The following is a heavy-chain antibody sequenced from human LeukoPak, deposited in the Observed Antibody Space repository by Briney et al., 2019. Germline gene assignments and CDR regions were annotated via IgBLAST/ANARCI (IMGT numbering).Heavy chain of an antibody. CDR1: GFTFTSSA. J-gene: IGHJ4*02. CDR2: IVVGSGNT. Sequence: SVKVSCKASGFTFTSSAMQWVRQARGQRLGWIGWIVVGSGNTNYAQKFQERVTITRDMSTSTAYMELSSLRSEDTAVYYCAAGYSGYDDIGEAFDYWGQGTLVTVSS. CDR3: AAGYSGYDDIGEAFDY. V-gene: IGHV1-58*02. D-gene: IGHD5-12*01.